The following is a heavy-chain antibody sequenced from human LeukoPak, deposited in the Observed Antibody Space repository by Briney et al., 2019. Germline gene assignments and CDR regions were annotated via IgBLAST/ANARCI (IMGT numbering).Heavy chain of an antibody. CDR2: IYYSGST. D-gene: IGHD3-22*01. CDR3: ARGRYYYDSSGHNWFDP. V-gene: IGHV4-59*01. Sequence: SETLSLTCTVSGGSISSYYWSWIRQPPGKGLEWIGYIYYSGSTNYNPSLKSRVTISVDTSENQFSLKLSSVTAADTAVYYCARGRYYYDSSGHNWFDPWGQGTLVTVSS. CDR1: GGSISSYY. J-gene: IGHJ5*02.